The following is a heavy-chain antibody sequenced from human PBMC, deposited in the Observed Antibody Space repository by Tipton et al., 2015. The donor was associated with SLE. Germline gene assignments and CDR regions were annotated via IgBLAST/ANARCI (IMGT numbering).Heavy chain of an antibody. CDR3: ARDGAARGDFDY. V-gene: IGHV4-34*01. D-gene: IGHD6-6*01. Sequence: TLSLTCTVSGGSISGYYWSWIRQPPGKGLEWIGEINHSGSTNYNPSLKSRVTISVDTSKNQFSLKLSSVTAADTAVYYCARDGAARGDFDYWGQGTLVTVSS. CDR2: INHSGST. CDR1: GGSISGYY. J-gene: IGHJ4*02.